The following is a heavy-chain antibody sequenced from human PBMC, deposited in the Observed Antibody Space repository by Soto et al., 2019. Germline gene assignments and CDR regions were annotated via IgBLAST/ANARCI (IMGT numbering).Heavy chain of an antibody. CDR2: IYPGDSDT. CDR3: AILEDFLAWFDP. V-gene: IGHV5-51*01. J-gene: IGHJ5*02. CDR1: GYSFTSYW. Sequence: GESLKISCKGFGYSFTSYWIAWVRQMPGKGLEWMGIIYPGDSDTRYSPSFQGQVTISADKSISTAYLQWSSLKASDTAMYYCAILEDFLAWFDPWGQGTLVTSPQ. D-gene: IGHD3-3*01.